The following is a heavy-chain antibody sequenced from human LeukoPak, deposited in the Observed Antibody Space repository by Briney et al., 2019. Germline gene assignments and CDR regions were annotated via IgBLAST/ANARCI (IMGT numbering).Heavy chain of an antibody. J-gene: IGHJ6*03. D-gene: IGHD7-27*01. Sequence: PGRSLRLSCAASGFTFSDYGMHWVRQAPGKGLEWVAVIWHDGSNKYYADSVQGRFTISRDSSKNTLYLQINSLRAEDTAVYYCAKDGDAGTSYYFYYMDVWGKGTTVTVSS. V-gene: IGHV3-33*06. CDR2: IWHDGSNK. CDR3: AKDGDAGTSYYFYYMDV. CDR1: GFTFSDYG.